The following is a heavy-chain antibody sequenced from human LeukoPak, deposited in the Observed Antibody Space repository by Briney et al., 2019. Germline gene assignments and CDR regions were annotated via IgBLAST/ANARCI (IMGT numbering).Heavy chain of an antibody. CDR2: ISGSGGST. J-gene: IGHJ4*02. D-gene: IGHD1-20*01. Sequence: GGSLRLSCAASGFTFSSYAMSWVRQAPGKGLEWVSAISGSGGSTYFADSVKGRFTISRDNSKNTLYLQMNSLRAEDTAVYYCAKVSYNWNDATFGYWGQGTLVTVSS. CDR3: AKVSYNWNDATFGY. V-gene: IGHV3-23*01. CDR1: GFTFSSYA.